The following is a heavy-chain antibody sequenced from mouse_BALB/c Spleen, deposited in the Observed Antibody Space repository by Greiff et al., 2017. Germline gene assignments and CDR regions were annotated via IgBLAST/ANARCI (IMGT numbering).Heavy chain of an antibody. J-gene: IGHJ4*01. CDR2: IRNKANGYTT. V-gene: IGHV7-3*02. CDR1: GFTFTDYY. Sequence: DVHLVESGGGLVQPGGSLRLSCATSGFTFTDYYMSWVRQPPGKALEWLGFIRNKANGYTTEYSASVKGRFTISRDNSQSILYLQMNTLRAEDSATYYCARALRPYAMDYWGQGTSVTVSS. D-gene: IGHD2-4*01. CDR3: ARALRPYAMDY.